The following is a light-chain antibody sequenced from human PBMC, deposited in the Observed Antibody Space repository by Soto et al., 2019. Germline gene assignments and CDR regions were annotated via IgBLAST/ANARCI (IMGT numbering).Light chain of an antibody. CDR2: AAS. J-gene: IGKJ4*01. CDR1: QGISNY. Sequence: DIQITQTPSSLSASVVDRVTITCRSSQGISNYLAWYQQKPGKVPKLLIYAASTLQSGVPSRFSGSGSGTDFTLTISSLQPEDVATYYCQKYNSAPILGGGPKVDFK. V-gene: IGKV1-27*01. CDR3: QKYNSAPI.